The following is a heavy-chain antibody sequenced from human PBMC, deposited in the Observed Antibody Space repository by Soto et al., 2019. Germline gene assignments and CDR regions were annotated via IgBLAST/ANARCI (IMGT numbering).Heavy chain of an antibody. J-gene: IGHJ4*02. D-gene: IGHD1-26*01. Sequence: VSVKVSCKASGYTFTSYDINWVRQATGQGLEWMGWMNPNSGNTGYAQKLQGRVTMTRNTSISTAYMELSSLRSEDTAVYYCAREKVGAIDSWGQGTLVTVSS. CDR2: MNPNSGNT. CDR3: AREKVGAIDS. V-gene: IGHV1-8*01. CDR1: GYTFTSYD.